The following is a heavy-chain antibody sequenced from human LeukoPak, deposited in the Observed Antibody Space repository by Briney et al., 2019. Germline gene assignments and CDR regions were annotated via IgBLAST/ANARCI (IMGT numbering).Heavy chain of an antibody. CDR1: GFTFSSYA. CDR2: ISGSGGST. Sequence: GSLRLSCAASGFTFSSYAMSWVRQAPGKGLEWVSAISGSGGSTYYADSVKGRFTISRDNSKNTLYLQMNSLRAEDTAVYYCAKGDSYCSSTSCYMDYWGQGTLVTVSS. J-gene: IGHJ4*02. D-gene: IGHD2-2*02. V-gene: IGHV3-23*01. CDR3: AKGDSYCSSTSCYMDY.